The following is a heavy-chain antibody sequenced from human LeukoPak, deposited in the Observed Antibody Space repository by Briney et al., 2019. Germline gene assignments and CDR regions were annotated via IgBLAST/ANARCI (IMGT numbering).Heavy chain of an antibody. D-gene: IGHD5-24*01. J-gene: IGHJ3*01. CDR3: AMKAVPRPRLHDAFDF. CDR1: GFTFSSYA. V-gene: IGHV3-30*04. CDR2: ISYDGSNK. Sequence: GRSLRLSCAASGFTFSSYAMHWVRPAPGKGREWGAVISYDGSNKYYSDSVKGRFTISRDNSKTPLYLQLTSLRADDTAVYYCAMKAVPRPRLHDAFDFWGQGTVVTVSS.